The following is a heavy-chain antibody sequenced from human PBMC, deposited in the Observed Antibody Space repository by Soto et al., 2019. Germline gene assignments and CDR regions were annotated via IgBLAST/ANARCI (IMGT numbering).Heavy chain of an antibody. CDR3: AKARCSTSNCYVPDY. CDR1: GFSFSTYT. V-gene: IGHV3-23*01. J-gene: IGHJ4*02. D-gene: IGHD2-2*01. Sequence: EVLLLESGGGLVQPGGSLRLSCAASGFSFSTYTMSWVRRAPGKGLEWVSTISGSGDSPSYADSVQGRFTISRDNPKSALYLQMNNLRAEDTAMYYCAKARCSTSNCYVPDYWGQGTLVTVSS. CDR2: ISGSGDSP.